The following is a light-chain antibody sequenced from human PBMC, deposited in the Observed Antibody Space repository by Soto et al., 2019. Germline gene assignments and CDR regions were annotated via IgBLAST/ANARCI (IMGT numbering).Light chain of an antibody. Sequence: DLPLTQSPSFLSASVGDRVTITCRASQGIGSYLGWYQQAPGKAPKLLIYGASTLQSGVPSRFSGSGSGTEFTLTISSLQPEDVVTYFCQQLNTYPAFGGGTKVEI. V-gene: IGKV1-9*01. J-gene: IGKJ4*01. CDR3: QQLNTYPA. CDR2: GAS. CDR1: QGIGSY.